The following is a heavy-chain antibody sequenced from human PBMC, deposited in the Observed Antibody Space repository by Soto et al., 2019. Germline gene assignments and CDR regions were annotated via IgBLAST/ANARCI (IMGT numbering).Heavy chain of an antibody. V-gene: IGHV3-30*18. CDR2: ISYDGSNK. CDR1: GFTFSTYG. Sequence: QVQLVESGGGVVQPGRSLRLSCAASGFTFSTYGMHWVRQAPGKGLEWVAVISYDGSNKYYADSVKGRFTISRDNSKNTLYLHMNSLRAEDTAVYYCAKGWELLVRATFNIWGQGTMVTVSS. CDR3: AKGWELLVRATFNI. D-gene: IGHD1-26*01. J-gene: IGHJ3*02.